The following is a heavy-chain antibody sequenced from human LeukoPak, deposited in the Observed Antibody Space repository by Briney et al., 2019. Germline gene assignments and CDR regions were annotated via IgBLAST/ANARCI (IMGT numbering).Heavy chain of an antibody. J-gene: IGHJ4*02. CDR1: GYTFTSYG. CDR3: AREPWYYDILTGSTGVWYFDY. D-gene: IGHD3-9*01. Sequence: ASVKVPCKASGYTFTSYGISWVRQAPGQGLEWMGWISAYNGNTNYAQKLQGRVTMTTDTSTSTAYMELRSLRSDDTAVYYCAREPWYYDILTGSTGVWYFDYWGQGALVTVSS. V-gene: IGHV1-18*01. CDR2: ISAYNGNT.